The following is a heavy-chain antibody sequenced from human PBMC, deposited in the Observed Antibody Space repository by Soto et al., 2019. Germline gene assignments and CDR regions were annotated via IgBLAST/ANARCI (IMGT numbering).Heavy chain of an antibody. CDR1: GFTFSSYW. J-gene: IGHJ3*02. D-gene: IGHD6-6*01. CDR3: ARDGIAARLPHDAFDI. V-gene: IGHV3-74*01. CDR2: INSDGSST. Sequence: EVQLVESGGGLVQPGGSLRLSCAASGFTFSSYWMHWVRQAPGKGLVWFSRINSDGSSTSYADSVKARFTISRDNSKNTLYLQMNSLRAEDTAVYYCARDGIAARLPHDAFDIWGQGTMVTVSS.